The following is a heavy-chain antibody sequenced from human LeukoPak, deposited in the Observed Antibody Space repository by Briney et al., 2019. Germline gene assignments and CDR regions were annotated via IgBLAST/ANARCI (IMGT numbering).Heavy chain of an antibody. V-gene: IGHV4-59*01. J-gene: IGHJ3*02. Sequence: SETLSLTCAVYGGSFSGYYWSWIRQPPGKGLEWIGYIYYSGSTNYNPSLKSRVTISVDTSKNQFSLKLSSVTAADTAVYYCARSESPLDIWGQGTMVTVSS. CDR2: IYYSGST. CDR1: GGSFSGYY. CDR3: ARSESPLDI.